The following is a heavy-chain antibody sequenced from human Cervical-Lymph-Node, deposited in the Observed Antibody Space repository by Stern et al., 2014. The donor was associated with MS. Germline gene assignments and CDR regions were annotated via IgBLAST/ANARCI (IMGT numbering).Heavy chain of an antibody. CDR3: ARFTTVTPGDALDL. V-gene: IGHV3-21*01. D-gene: IGHD4-17*01. CDR2: ISPSDSLI. J-gene: IGHJ3*01. Sequence: VQLVESGGGLVKPGGSLRLSCAASGFTFTSYTFNWVRQAPGKGLEWLSCISPSDSLIFYADSVKDRFTIASENANNSLYLQVNSLRAEDTALYYCARFTTVTPGDALDLWGQGTVVTVSS. CDR1: GFTFTSYT.